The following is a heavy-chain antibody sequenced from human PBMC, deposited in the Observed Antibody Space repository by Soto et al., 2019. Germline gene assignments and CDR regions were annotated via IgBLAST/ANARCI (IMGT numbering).Heavy chain of an antibody. Sequence: HLQLQESGPGLVKPSETLSLTCTVSGGSISSSSYYWGWIRQPPGKGLEWIGSIYYSGSTYYNPSLKSPVTISVDPSTTQFSLKLSSMTAADTAVYYCARLRRDGYNWDYWGQGTLVTVSS. D-gene: IGHD5-12*01. CDR3: ARLRRDGYNWDY. J-gene: IGHJ4*02. V-gene: IGHV4-39*01. CDR2: IYYSGST. CDR1: GGSISSSSYY.